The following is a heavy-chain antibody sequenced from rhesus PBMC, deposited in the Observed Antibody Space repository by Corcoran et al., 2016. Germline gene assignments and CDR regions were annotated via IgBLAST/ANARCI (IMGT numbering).Heavy chain of an antibody. CDR1: GFPFSSYW. D-gene: IGHD6-31*01. V-gene: IGHV3S25*01. J-gene: IGHJ4*01. CDR2: INSGGGTT. Sequence: EVQLVESGGGLAKPGGSLRLSCAASGFPFSSYWMNWVRQAPGKGLEWVSAINSGGGTTYYADSVEGLFTISRDNSKNTLSLQMNSLRAEDTAVYYCAKERYSSGWANFDYWGQGVLVTVSS. CDR3: AKERYSSGWANFDY.